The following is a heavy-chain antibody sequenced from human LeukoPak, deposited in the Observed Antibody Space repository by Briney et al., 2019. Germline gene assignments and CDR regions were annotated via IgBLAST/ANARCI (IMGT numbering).Heavy chain of an antibody. CDR1: GGSISNCY. Sequence: PSETLSLTCTVSGGSISNCYWSWIRQPPGKGLEWLGYIYYTGSTHYNPSLKSRLSISVDTSKNQFSLKLSSVTAADTAVYYCARHQNLAFDIWGQGTMVTVSS. CDR2: IYYTGST. D-gene: IGHD1-14*01. J-gene: IGHJ3*02. V-gene: IGHV4-59*08. CDR3: ARHQNLAFDI.